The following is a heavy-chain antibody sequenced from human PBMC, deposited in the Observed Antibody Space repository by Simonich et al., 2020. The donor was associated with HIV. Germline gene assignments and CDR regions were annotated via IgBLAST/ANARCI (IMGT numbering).Heavy chain of an antibody. CDR1: GYSISSGYS. CDR3: AREGADTTMVN. Sequence: QVQLQESGPGLVKPSETLSLTCAVSGYSISSGYSWGCIRQPPGKGLEWMGSISHSGSTDYNPSLKSRVTISVDTSKNQFSLRLRAVTAADTAVYYCAREGADTTMVNWGQGTLVTVSS. V-gene: IGHV4-38-2*02. D-gene: IGHD5-18*01. J-gene: IGHJ4*02. CDR2: ISHSGST.